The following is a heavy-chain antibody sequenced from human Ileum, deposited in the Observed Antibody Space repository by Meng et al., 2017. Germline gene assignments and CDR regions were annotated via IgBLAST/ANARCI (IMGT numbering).Heavy chain of an antibody. CDR3: ARAPKYCTNAVCSRPLDS. CDR1: GGSFSCGDYY. J-gene: IGHJ4*02. V-gene: IGHV4-30-4*01. CDR2: IYSNGNT. D-gene: IGHD2-8*01. Sequence: QVQAQVPGPRLLKASGTRAVPCTGSGGSFSCGDYYWSWVRQSPGKGPEWIGYIYSNGNTYSNPSLRGRLMISIDTSKNQFSLKLSSVTAADTAVYYCARAPKYCTNAVCSRPLDSWGQGTLVTVSS.